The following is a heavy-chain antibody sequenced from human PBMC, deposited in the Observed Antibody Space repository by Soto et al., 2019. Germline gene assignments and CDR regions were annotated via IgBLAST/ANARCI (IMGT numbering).Heavy chain of an antibody. CDR2: ISAYNGNT. J-gene: IGHJ4*02. D-gene: IGHD3-10*02. Sequence: ASVKVSCKASGYTFTSYGISWVRQAPGQGLEWMGWISAYNGNTNYAQKLQGRVTMTTDTSTSTAYMELRSLRSDDTAVYYCARERRDSWPTMFFDFWGQGSLVTVS. CDR3: ARERRDSWPTMFFDF. V-gene: IGHV1-18*01. CDR1: GYTFTSYG.